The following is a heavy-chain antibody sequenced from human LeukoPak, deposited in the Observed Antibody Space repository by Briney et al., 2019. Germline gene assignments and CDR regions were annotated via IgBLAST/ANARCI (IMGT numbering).Heavy chain of an antibody. V-gene: IGHV3-30*04. CDR3: ARAQAY. CDR2: ISYDGSNK. Sequence: PGRSLRLSCAASGFTFSRYAMHWVRQAPGKGLEWVAVISYDGSNKYYADSVKGRFTISRDNSKNTLYLQMNSLRAEDTAVYYCARAQAYWGQGTLVTVSS. J-gene: IGHJ4*02. CDR1: GFTFSRYA.